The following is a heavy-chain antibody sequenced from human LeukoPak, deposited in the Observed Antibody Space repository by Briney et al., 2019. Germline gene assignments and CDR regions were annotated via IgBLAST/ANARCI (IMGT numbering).Heavy chain of an antibody. CDR3: ASNSGYEVNFFDY. CDR1: GGSISSGSYY. Sequence: SETLSLTCTVSGGSISSGSYYWGWIRQPPGKGLEWIGSIYYSGSTYYNPSLKSRVTISVDTSKNQFSLKLSSVTAADTAVYYCASNSGYEVNFFDYWGQGTLVTVSS. D-gene: IGHD3-22*01. CDR2: IYYSGST. J-gene: IGHJ4*02. V-gene: IGHV4-39*01.